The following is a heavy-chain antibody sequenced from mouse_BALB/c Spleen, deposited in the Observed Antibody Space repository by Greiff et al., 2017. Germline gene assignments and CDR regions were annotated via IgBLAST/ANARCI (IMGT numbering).Heavy chain of an antibody. CDR1: GYTFTSYW. D-gene: IGHD2-12*01. CDR2: IYPGSGST. CDR3: TRTTVAY. V-gene: IGHV1S22*01. Sequence: LQQPGSELVRPGASVKLSCKASGYTFTSYWMHWVKQRPGQGLEWIGNIYPGSGSTNYDEKFKSKATLTVDASSSTAYMQLSSLTSEDSAVYYCTRTTVAYWGQGTLSLSLQ. J-gene: IGHJ3*01.